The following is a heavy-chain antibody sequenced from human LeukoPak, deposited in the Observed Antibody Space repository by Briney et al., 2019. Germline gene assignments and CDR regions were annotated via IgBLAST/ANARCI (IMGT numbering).Heavy chain of an antibody. CDR3: ARSGRGTYYYFDL. V-gene: IGHV1-18*04. CDR2: ISGYNGNT. CDR1: GYIFTVYY. Sequence: ASVKVSCKASGYIFTVYYMHWVRQAPGQGLEWMGWISGYNGNTNYAQKFLGRVSMTADTATSTAYMELRSLTSDDTAMYYCARSGRGTYYYFDLWGQGTLVTVSS. D-gene: IGHD5-12*01. J-gene: IGHJ4*02.